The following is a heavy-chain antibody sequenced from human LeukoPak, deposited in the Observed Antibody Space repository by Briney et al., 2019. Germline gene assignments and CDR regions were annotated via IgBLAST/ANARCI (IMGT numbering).Heavy chain of an antibody. J-gene: IGHJ3*02. V-gene: IGHV3-74*01. D-gene: IGHD2-15*01. CDR1: GFTFSSYW. Sequence: GGSLRLSCAASGFTFSSYWMHWVRQAPGKGLVWVSRINSDGSSTSYADSVKGRFTISRDNVKNTLNLQINSLRAEDTAVYYCGRGRPGGFDIWGQGTMVTVSS. CDR3: GRGRPGGFDI. CDR2: INSDGSST.